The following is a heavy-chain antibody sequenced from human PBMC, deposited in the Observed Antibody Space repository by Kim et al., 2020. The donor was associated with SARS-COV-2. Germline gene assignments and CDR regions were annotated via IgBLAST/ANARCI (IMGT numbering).Heavy chain of an antibody. V-gene: IGHV1-2*02. CDR1: GYTFAGYY. CDR3: ARAYGSGSYRDQYYFDY. J-gene: IGHJ4*01. D-gene: IGHD3-10*01. CDR2: INPNSGGT. Sequence: ASVKVSCKASGYTFAGYYMHWVRQAPGRGLEWMGWINPNSGGTNYAQKFQGRVTMTRDTSISTAYMELSRLTFDDTAVYYCARAYGSGSYRDQYYFDYWG.